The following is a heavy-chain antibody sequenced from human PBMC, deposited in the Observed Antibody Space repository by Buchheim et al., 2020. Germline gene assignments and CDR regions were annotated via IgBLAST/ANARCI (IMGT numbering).Heavy chain of an antibody. J-gene: IGHJ4*02. CDR1: GFTFTSYL. V-gene: IGHV3-23*01. Sequence: EVGLLESGGSLAQPGGSLILSCAASGFTFTSYLMMWVRQGPGKGLECVSTINGRGDNTYYADSVKGGFIISRDTSRNTIYLRMDSLRVEDTAIYYCAKVGSSAYFFESWGRGTL. CDR3: AKVGSSAYFFES. CDR2: INGRGDNT.